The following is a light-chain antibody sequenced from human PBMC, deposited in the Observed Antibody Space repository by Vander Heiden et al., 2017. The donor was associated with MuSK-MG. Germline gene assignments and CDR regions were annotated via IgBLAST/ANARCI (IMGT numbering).Light chain of an antibody. Sequence: AIRMTHSPSSFSASTGDRVTITCRASQGISSYLAWYQQKPGKAPKLLIYAASTLQSGVPSRLRGSGSVTDFTLRMSCLQSKDIATYYSLLEYTLGTTFGQGTRVEMK. CDR2: AAS. CDR1: QGISSY. CDR3: LLEYTLGTT. V-gene: IGKV1-8*01. J-gene: IGKJ1*01.